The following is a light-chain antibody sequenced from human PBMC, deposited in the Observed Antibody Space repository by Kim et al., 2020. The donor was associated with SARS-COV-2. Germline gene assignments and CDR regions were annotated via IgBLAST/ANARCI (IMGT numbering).Light chain of an antibody. CDR2: GAS. CDR1: QDIRND. V-gene: IGKV1-17*01. J-gene: IGKJ5*01. CDR3: LQHNTYPIT. Sequence: SVGGGVTFSCRANQDIRNDLGWYQQNPGRAPKRLIYGASSLQSGIASRFSGSGSGTEFTLTISSVQPEDFATYFCLQHNTYPITFGQGTRLEIK.